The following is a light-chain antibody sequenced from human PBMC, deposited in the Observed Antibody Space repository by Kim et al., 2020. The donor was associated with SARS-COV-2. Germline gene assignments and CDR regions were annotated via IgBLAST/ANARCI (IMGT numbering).Light chain of an antibody. V-gene: IGKV3-20*01. CDR2: DAS. J-gene: IGKJ4*01. CDR1: QTVSTSY. Sequence: PGERATLSGRASQTVSTSYVAWYQQKPGQAPRLLINDASRRATGIPDRFSGSGSGTDFTLTISRLEPEEFAVYYCQQYASSPTTFGGGTKVDIK. CDR3: QQYASSPTT.